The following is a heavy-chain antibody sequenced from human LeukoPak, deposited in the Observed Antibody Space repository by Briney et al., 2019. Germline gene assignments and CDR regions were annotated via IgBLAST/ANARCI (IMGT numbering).Heavy chain of an antibody. D-gene: IGHD3-16*02. CDR1: GGTFSSYA. V-gene: IGHV1-69*13. Sequence: ASVKVSCKASGGTFSSYAISWVRQAPGQGLEWMGGIIPIFGTANYAQKFQGRVTITADESTSTAYRELSSLRAEDTAVYYCARDPSTPRLRLGELSFPFDYWGQGTLVTVSS. CDR2: IIPIFGTA. CDR3: ARDPSTPRLRLGELSFPFDY. J-gene: IGHJ4*02.